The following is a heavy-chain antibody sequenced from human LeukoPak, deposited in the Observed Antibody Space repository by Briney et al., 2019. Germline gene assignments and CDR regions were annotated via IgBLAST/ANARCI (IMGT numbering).Heavy chain of an antibody. CDR2: KSKDGSDK. Sequence: GGSLRLSCAASGFTFSDYAMHWVRQAPGKGLEWVAVKSKDGSDKYYPGSVRGRFTISRDNSKNTICLQMDSLRAEDTAIYYCARDYWWNYDYWGQGTLVTVSS. CDR1: GFTFSDYA. J-gene: IGHJ4*02. CDR3: ARDYWWNYDY. D-gene: IGHD1-7*01. V-gene: IGHV3-30-3*01.